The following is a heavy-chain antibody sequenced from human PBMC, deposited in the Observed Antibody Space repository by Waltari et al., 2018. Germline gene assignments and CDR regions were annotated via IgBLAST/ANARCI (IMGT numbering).Heavy chain of an antibody. D-gene: IGHD3-22*01. CDR1: GFTFSSYA. CDR3: AKNPFYYDASGYGLTD. J-gene: IGHJ4*02. V-gene: IGHV3-23*01. CDR2: SGCCGTH. Sequence: EVQLLESGGGLVQPGGSLRLSCEASGFTFSSYAMTWVRQAPGKGVGGGLSVSGCCGTHLYGRGREGRMTNTRDNSNNTLCLQMNSLGLEDTAIYYCAKNPFYYDASGYGLTDWGQGILVTVSS.